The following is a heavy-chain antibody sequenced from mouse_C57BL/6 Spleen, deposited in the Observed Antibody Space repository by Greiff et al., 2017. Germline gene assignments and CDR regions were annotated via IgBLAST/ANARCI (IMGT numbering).Heavy chain of an antibody. D-gene: IGHD1-1*01. V-gene: IGHV1-50*01. CDR1: GYTFTSYW. J-gene: IGHJ3*01. CDR2: IDPSDSYT. CDR3: ARSTTVVIEGFAY. Sequence: VKLQQPGAELVKPGASVKLSCKASGYTFTSYWMQWVKQRPGQGLEWIGEIDPSDSYTNYNQKFKGKATLTVDTSSSTAYMQLSSLTSEDSAVYYCARSTTVVIEGFAYWGQGTLVTVSA.